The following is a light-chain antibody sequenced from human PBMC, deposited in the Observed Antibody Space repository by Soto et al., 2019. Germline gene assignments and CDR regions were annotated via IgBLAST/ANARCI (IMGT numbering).Light chain of an antibody. CDR1: SSEVGGFNY. CDR2: DVT. V-gene: IGLV2-14*03. J-gene: IGLJ1*01. Sequence: QSVLTQPASVSGSPGQSITISCTGTSSEVGGFNYVSWYQQHPGKAPKPMIYDVTNRPSGVSYRFSGSKSGTTASLTISGLQAEDEAEYYCNSYTSSSTYVFGTGTKVTVL. CDR3: NSYTSSSTYV.